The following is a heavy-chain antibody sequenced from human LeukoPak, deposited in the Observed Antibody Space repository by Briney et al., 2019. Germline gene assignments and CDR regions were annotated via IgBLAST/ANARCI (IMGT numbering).Heavy chain of an antibody. CDR2: ISHDGRTK. Sequence: GGSLRLFCVVSGFNFDNFAMHWVRQPLGKGLEWVAVISHDGRTKYYADSMKGRITISRDNSKNTLFLQMNNLRSEDTAVYFCARPSPPGDGYNPPDHWGQGTLVTVSS. V-gene: IGHV3-30*04. CDR1: GFNFDNFA. J-gene: IGHJ4*02. D-gene: IGHD5-24*01. CDR3: ARPSPPGDGYNPPDH.